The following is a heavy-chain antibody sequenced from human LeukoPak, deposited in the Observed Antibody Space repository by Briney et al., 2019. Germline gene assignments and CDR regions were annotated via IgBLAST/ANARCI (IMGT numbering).Heavy chain of an antibody. CDR1: GGSISSYY. D-gene: IGHD5-24*01. Sequence: PSETLSLTCTVSGGSISSYYWSWIRQPPGKGLEWIGYIYYSGSTNYNPSLKSRVTISVDTSKNQFCLKLSSVTAADTAVYYCARESWLHSFFDYWGQGTLVTVSS. CDR3: ARESWLHSFFDY. V-gene: IGHV4-59*01. J-gene: IGHJ4*02. CDR2: IYYSGST.